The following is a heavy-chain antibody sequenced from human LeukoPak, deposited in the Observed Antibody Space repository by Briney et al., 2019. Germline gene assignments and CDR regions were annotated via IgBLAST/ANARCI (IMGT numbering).Heavy chain of an antibody. D-gene: IGHD3-3*01. CDR3: ARQSYDFWSGYYSPPDY. CDR2: IYYSGST. V-gene: IGHV4-39*01. Sequence: SETLSLTCTVSGGSISSSSYYWGWIRQPPGKGLEWIGSIYYSGSTYYNPSLKSRVTISVDTSKNQFSLKLSSVTAADTAVYYRARQSYDFWSGYYSPPDYWGQGTLVTVSS. CDR1: GGSISSSSYY. J-gene: IGHJ4*02.